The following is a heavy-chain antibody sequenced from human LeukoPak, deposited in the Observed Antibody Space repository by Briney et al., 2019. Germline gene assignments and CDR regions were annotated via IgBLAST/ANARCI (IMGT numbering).Heavy chain of an antibody. J-gene: IGHJ5*02. CDR3: ATAAGYYYDSSGYSNWFDP. D-gene: IGHD3-22*01. CDR1: GYTLTELS. V-gene: IGHV1-24*01. Sequence: ASVKVSCKVSGYTLTELSMHWVRQAPGKGLEWVGGFDPEDGETIYAQKFQGRVTMTEDTSTGTAYMELSSVRSDDTAVYYCATAAGYYYDSSGYSNWFDPWGQGTLVTVSS. CDR2: FDPEDGET.